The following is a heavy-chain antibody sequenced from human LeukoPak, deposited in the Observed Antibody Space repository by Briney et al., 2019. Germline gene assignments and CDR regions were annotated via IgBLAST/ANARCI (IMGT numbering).Heavy chain of an antibody. D-gene: IGHD6-19*01. J-gene: IGHJ4*01. Sequence: PGGSLRLSCAASGFTFSNSAMSWVRQAPGKGLEWVSTLSGSGITTYYADSVKGRFTISRDNSKNTLYLQMNSQRAEDTAVYYCAKGIYSSGWSYFDYWGHGTLVTVSS. V-gene: IGHV3-23*01. CDR2: LSGSGITT. CDR1: GFTFSNSA. CDR3: AKGIYSSGWSYFDY.